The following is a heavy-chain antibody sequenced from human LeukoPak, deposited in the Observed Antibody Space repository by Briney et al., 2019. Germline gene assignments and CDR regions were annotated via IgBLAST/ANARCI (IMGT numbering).Heavy chain of an antibody. CDR3: AKVYDSSGYSNFDY. Sequence: GGSLRLSCAASGFTFSSYGMHWVRQAPGKGLEWVAFIRYDGSNKYYADSVKGRFTISRDNSKNTLYLQMNSLRAEDTAVYYCAKVYDSSGYSNFDYWGQGTLVTVSS. D-gene: IGHD3-22*01. J-gene: IGHJ4*02. V-gene: IGHV3-30*02. CDR2: IRYDGSNK. CDR1: GFTFSSYG.